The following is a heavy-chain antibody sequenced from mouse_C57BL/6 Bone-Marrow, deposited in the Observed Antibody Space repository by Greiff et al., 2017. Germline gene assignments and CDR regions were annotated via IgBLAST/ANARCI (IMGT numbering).Heavy chain of an antibody. Sequence: EVQLQQSGPELVKPGASVKISCKASGYSFTGYYMNWVKQSPEKSLEWIGEINPSTGGTTYNPKFKAKATLTVDKSSSTAYMQLKSLTSEDSAVYYCAIAGGYFDVWGTGTTVTVSS. CDR3: AIAGGYFDV. CDR2: INPSTGGT. V-gene: IGHV1-42*01. J-gene: IGHJ1*03. D-gene: IGHD1-1*01. CDR1: GYSFTGYY.